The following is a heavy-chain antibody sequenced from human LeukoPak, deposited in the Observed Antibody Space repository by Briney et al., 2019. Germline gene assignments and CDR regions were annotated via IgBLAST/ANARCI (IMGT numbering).Heavy chain of an antibody. Sequence: GTSLRLSCAASGFTFSNYWMSWVRQAPGKGLEWVANINQDGSEKYSVDSVKGRFTISRDNAKNSLYLQMNSLRAEDTAVYYCARDGTYYDYVWGSYRDMGYYFDYWGQGTLVTVSS. CDR2: INQDGSEK. J-gene: IGHJ4*02. CDR1: GFTFSNYW. V-gene: IGHV3-7*04. D-gene: IGHD3-16*02. CDR3: ARDGTYYDYVWGSYRDMGYYFDY.